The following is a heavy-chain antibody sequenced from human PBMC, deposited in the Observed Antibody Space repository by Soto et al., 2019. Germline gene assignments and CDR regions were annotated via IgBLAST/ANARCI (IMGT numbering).Heavy chain of an antibody. J-gene: IGHJ4*02. CDR1: GYTLTELS. D-gene: IGHD1-26*01. CDR3: ATDRESGSYYDY. Sequence: ASVKVSCKVSGYTLTELSMQWVRQAPGRGLEWMGGFDPEDGETIYAQKFQGRVTMTEDTSTDTAYMELSSLRSEDTAVYYCATDRESGSYYDYWGQGTLVTVSS. CDR2: FDPEDGET. V-gene: IGHV1-24*01.